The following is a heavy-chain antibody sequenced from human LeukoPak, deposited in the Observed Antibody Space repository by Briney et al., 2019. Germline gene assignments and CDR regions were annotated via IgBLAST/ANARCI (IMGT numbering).Heavy chain of an antibody. Sequence: ASVKVSCKASGYTFTSYGISWVRQAPGQGLEWMGWISAYNGNTNYALKLQGRVTMTTDTSTSIAYMELRSLRSDDTAVYYCARDLGSSYYYYYGMDVWGQGTTVTVSS. CDR3: ARDLGSSYYYYYGMDV. V-gene: IGHV1-18*01. CDR2: ISAYNGNT. CDR1: GYTFTSYG. J-gene: IGHJ6*02. D-gene: IGHD6-6*01.